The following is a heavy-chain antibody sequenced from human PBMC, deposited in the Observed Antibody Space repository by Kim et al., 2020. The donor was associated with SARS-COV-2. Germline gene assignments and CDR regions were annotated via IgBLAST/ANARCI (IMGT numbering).Heavy chain of an antibody. J-gene: IGHJ4*02. V-gene: IGHV3-74*01. D-gene: IGHD1-26*01. Sequence: TYADSVEGRFTISRDNAKNTLYLQINSLRAEDTAVYYCARAGWELLGLDSWGQGTLVTVSS. CDR3: ARAGWELLGLDS.